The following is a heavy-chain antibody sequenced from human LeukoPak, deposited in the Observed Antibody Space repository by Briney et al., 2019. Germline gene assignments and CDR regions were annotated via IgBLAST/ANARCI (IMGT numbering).Heavy chain of an antibody. J-gene: IGHJ4*02. V-gene: IGHV3-30*19. CDR3: ARGSDVLLWFGESKY. CDR2: ISYDGSNK. Sequence: PGRSLRLSCAASGFTFSSYGMHWVRQAPGKGLEWVAVISYDGSNKYYADSVKGRFTISRDNSKNTLYLQMNSLRAEDTAVYYCARGSDVLLWFGESKYWGQGTLVTVSS. CDR1: GFTFSSYG. D-gene: IGHD3-10*01.